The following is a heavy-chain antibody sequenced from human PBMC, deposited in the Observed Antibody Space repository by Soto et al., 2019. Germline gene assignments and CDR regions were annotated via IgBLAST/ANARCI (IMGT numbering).Heavy chain of an antibody. J-gene: IGHJ4*02. CDR3: AGHQLGEYYFDY. CDR1: GGSINSYY. CDR2: IYYSGST. D-gene: IGHD6-13*01. Sequence: PSVTLSLTCTVSGGSINSYYCSSIPQPPGKGLEWIGYIYYSGSTNYNPSLKSRVTISVDTSKNQFSLKLSSVTAADTAVYYCAGHQLGEYYFDYWGQGTLVTVSS. V-gene: IGHV4-59*01.